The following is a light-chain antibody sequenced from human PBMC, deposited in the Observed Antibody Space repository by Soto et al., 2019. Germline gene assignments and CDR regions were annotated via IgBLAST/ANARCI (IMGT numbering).Light chain of an antibody. CDR1: SSDVGGNKY. CDR3: ASSTSDSLYV. Sequence: QPASVSGSPGQSITISCTGTSSDVGGNKYVSWYQQYPGKVPKLLINKVTNRPSGVSYRFSGSKSGNTASLTISALLAEDEADYFCASSTSDSLYVFGTGTKVTVL. V-gene: IGLV2-14*01. J-gene: IGLJ1*01. CDR2: KVT.